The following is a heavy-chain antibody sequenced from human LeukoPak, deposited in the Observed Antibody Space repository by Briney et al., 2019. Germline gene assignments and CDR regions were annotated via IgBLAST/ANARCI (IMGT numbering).Heavy chain of an antibody. J-gene: IGHJ5*02. D-gene: IGHD6-19*01. CDR3: ARSEREYSSGWYHPRWFDP. CDR1: GGSISSSSYY. V-gene: IGHV4-39*01. CDR2: IYYSGST. Sequence: SETLSLTCTVSGGSISSSSYYWGWIRQPPGKGLEWIGSIYYSGSTYYNPSLKSRVTISVDTSKNQFSLKLSSVTAADTAVYYCARSEREYSSGWYHPRWFDPWGQGTLVTVSS.